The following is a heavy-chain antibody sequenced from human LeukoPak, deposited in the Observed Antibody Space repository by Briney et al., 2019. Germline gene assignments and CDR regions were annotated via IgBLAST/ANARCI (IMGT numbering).Heavy chain of an antibody. Sequence: SETLSLTCTVSGGSISSYYWSWIRQPPGKGLEWIRYIYYSGSTNYNPSLKSRVIISVDTSKNQFSLKLSSVTAADTAVYYCARGPTTALSIDYWGQGTLVTVSS. CDR1: GGSISSYY. D-gene: IGHD4-17*01. CDR2: IYYSGST. J-gene: IGHJ4*02. CDR3: ARGPTTALSIDY. V-gene: IGHV4-59*01.